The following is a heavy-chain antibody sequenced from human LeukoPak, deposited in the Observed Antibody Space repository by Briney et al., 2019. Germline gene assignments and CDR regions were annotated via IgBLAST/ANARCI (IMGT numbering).Heavy chain of an antibody. CDR3: AREIVSSNSFDH. CDR1: GFSFCSYS. J-gene: IGHJ4*02. D-gene: IGHD2-2*01. V-gene: IGHV3-21*06. Sequence: GGSLRLSCAASGFSFCSYSMNWFRQTPERGLEWISSISSSSGYIYYADSVKGRFTISRDNVKNSLHLQMDSLRAEDTALYFCAREIVSSNSFDHWGQGTLITVSS. CDR2: ISSSSGYI.